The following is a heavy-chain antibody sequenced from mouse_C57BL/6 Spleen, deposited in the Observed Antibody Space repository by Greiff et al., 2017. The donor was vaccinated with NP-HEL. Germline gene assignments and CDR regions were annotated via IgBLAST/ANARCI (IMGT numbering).Heavy chain of an antibody. Sequence: EVHLVESGGGLVKPGGSLKLSCAASGFTFSDYGMHWVRQAPEKGLEWVAYISSGSSTIYYADTVKGRFTISRDNAKNTLFLQMTSLRSEDTAMYYCARGGGLRPYFDYWGQGTTLTVSS. CDR1: GFTFSDYG. D-gene: IGHD2-4*01. V-gene: IGHV5-17*01. J-gene: IGHJ2*01. CDR3: ARGGGLRPYFDY. CDR2: ISSGSSTI.